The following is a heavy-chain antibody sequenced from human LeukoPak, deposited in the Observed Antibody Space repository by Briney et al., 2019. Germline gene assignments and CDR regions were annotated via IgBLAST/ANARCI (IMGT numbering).Heavy chain of an antibody. Sequence: PSETLSLTCTVSGGSISSSSYYWGWIRQPPGKGRDGIVNTYYSGSTYHKPSLKSRVTISVETSKNQFSLKLSSVTAADTAVYYCARHSISDIVVVPASYFDYWGQGTLVTVSS. CDR2: TYYSGST. V-gene: IGHV4-39*01. J-gene: IGHJ4*02. CDR1: GGSISSSSYY. D-gene: IGHD2-2*01. CDR3: ARHSISDIVVVPASYFDY.